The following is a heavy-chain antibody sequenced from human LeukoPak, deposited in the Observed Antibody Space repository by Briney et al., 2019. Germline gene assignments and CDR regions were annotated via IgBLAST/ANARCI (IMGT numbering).Heavy chain of an antibody. J-gene: IGHJ4*02. CDR1: GFTFSSND. CDR2: IMYDGSDK. V-gene: IGHV3-30*02. Sequence: PGGSLRLSCAASGFTFSSNDMNWVRQAPGKGLEWVAFIMYDGSDKYYADSVKGRFTISRDNSKNTLYLQMNSLRAEDTAVYYCAKDALPYYYDSSGYYDYWGQGTLVTVSS. D-gene: IGHD3-22*01. CDR3: AKDALPYYYDSSGYYDY.